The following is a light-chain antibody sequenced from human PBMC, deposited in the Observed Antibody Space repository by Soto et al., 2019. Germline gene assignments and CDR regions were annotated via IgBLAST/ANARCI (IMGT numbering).Light chain of an antibody. J-gene: IGKJ2*01. CDR3: QQYKSDPYT. CDR1: QSISDW. V-gene: IGKV1-5*03. Sequence: DIQMTQSPSTLSASVGDRVTITCRASQSISDWLAWYQQKPGKAPNLLIYKASSLESGVPSRFSGSGSGTEFTLTISSVQPDDFAAYYCQQYKSDPYTFGQGTELEIK. CDR2: KAS.